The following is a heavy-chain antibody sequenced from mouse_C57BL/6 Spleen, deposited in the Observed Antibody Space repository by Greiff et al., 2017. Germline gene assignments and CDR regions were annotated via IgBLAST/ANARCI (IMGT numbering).Heavy chain of an antibody. V-gene: IGHV1-64*01. CDR3: SRKGYYYGSSWAMDY. CDR1: GYTFTSYW. Sequence: QVQLQQPGAELVKPGASVKLSCKASGYTFTSYWMHWVKQRPGQGLEWIGMIHPNSGSTNYTEKFKSKATLTVDKSSSTAYMQLSSLTSEDAAVDYCSRKGYYYGSSWAMDYWGQGTSVTVSS. D-gene: IGHD1-1*01. J-gene: IGHJ4*01. CDR2: IHPNSGST.